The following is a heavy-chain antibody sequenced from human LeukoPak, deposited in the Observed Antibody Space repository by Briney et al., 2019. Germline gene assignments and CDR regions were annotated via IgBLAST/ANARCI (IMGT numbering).Heavy chain of an antibody. CDR2: IYISGTT. CDR3: ARERTSCTNGVCRTPRWFDP. J-gene: IGHJ5*02. Sequence: SETLSLTCTVSGGSISTYYWTWIRQPAGKGLEWIGHIYISGTTNYSPSPKSRVTMSVDTSKNQFSLKLSSVTAADMAVYYCARERTSCTNGVCRTPRWFDPWGQGILVTVSS. D-gene: IGHD2-8*01. CDR1: GGSISTYY. V-gene: IGHV4-4*07.